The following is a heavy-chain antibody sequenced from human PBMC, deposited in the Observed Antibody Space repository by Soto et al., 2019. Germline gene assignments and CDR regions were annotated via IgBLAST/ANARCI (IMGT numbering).Heavy chain of an antibody. D-gene: IGHD2-15*01. Sequence: SGPTLVNPTQTLTLTCTLSGFSLSTSGVGVGWIRQPPGKALEWLALIYWDEDKRYSPSLKSRLTITKDTSTNEVVLTMTNMEPVDTGTYYCAHKGGRGAGMDVWGQGATVTVSS. CDR3: AHKGGRGAGMDV. V-gene: IGHV2-5*02. J-gene: IGHJ6*02. CDR2: IYWDEDK. CDR1: GFSLSTSGVG.